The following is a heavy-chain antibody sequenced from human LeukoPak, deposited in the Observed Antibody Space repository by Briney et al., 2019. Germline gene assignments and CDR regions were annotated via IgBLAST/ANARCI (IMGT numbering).Heavy chain of an antibody. CDR2: MNPNNGNT. D-gene: IGHD5-12*01. V-gene: IGHV1-8*02. CDR3: ARGVVAMTGISYYYYMDV. CDR1: GYTFTSYG. J-gene: IGHJ6*03. Sequence: GASVKVSCKASGYTFTSYGISWVRQAPGQGLEWMGWMNPNNGNTAYAQKFQGRVTMTRNTSISTAYMELSSLRSEDTAVYYCARGVVAMTGISYYYYMDVWAKGTTVTISS.